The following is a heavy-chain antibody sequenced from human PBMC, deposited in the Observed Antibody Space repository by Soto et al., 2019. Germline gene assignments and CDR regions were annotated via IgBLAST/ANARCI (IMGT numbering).Heavy chain of an antibody. CDR2: IYYSGST. CDR3: ARGSRSVTYGSGSYLNGMDV. CDR1: GGSISSGDYY. J-gene: IGHJ6*02. Sequence: QVQLQESGPGLVKPSQTLSLTCTVSGGSISSGDYYWSWIRQPPGKGLEWSGYIYYSGSTYYKPSLKSRVTISVDTSKNQFSLKLSSVTAADTAVYYWARGSRSVTYGSGSYLNGMDVWGQGTTVTVSS. D-gene: IGHD3-10*01. V-gene: IGHV4-30-4*01.